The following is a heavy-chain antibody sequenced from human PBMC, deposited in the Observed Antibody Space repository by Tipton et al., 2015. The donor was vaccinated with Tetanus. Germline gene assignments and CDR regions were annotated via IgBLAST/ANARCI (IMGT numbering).Heavy chain of an antibody. CDR2: IDPNSGDT. D-gene: IGHD3-3*01. V-gene: IGHV1-2*02. CDR3: ARDRGDYSYYGMDV. Sequence: QLVQSGAEVKKPGASVKVSCKASGYAFTAQYMYWVRQAPGQGLEWMGWIDPNSGDTKYAQKFQGRVTMTRDASISTSHMELSRLRADDTAVYYCARDRGDYSYYGMDVWGQGTPVTVPS. CDR1: GYAFTAQY. J-gene: IGHJ6*02.